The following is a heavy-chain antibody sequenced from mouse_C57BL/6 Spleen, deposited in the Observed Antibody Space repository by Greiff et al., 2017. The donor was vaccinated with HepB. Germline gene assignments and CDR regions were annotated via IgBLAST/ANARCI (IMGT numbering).Heavy chain of an antibody. CDR2: INPNNGGT. V-gene: IGHV1-26*01. Sequence: EVQLQQSGPELVKPGASVKISCKASGYTFTDYYMNWVKQSHGKSLEWIGDINPNNGGTSYNQKFKGKATLTVDKSSSTAYMELRSLTSEDSAVYYCARERDGYFWVAYWGQGTLVTVSA. D-gene: IGHD2-3*01. J-gene: IGHJ3*01. CDR1: GYTFTDYY. CDR3: ARERDGYFWVAY.